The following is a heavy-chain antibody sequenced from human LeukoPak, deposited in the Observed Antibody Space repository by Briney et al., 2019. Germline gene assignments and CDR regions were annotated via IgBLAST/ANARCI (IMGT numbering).Heavy chain of an antibody. V-gene: IGHV4-59*01. J-gene: IGHJ4*02. CDR2: IDYSGNT. CDR3: ARWYYDSSGYRYFDY. D-gene: IGHD3-22*01. Sequence: SETLSLTCTVSGVSISSYYWTWIRQPPGKGLEWSGNIDYSGNTKYNPSLKSRVTISVDTSKNQFPLKLSSVTAADTAVFFCARWYYDSSGYRYFDYWGQGTLVTVSS. CDR1: GVSISSYY.